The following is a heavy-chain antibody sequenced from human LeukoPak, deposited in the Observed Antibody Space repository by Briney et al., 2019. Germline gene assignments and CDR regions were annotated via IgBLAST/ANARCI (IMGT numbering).Heavy chain of an antibody. CDR1: GYTVTSYG. CDR2: ISAYNGNT. Sequence: GASVKVSCTASGYTVTSYGISWVRQAPGQGREWMGWISAYNGNTNYAQKLQGRVTMITDKSTSTAYMELRSLRSDDTAVYYCARYYYDSSGYYDSDYWGQGTLVTVSS. J-gene: IGHJ4*02. CDR3: ARYYYDSSGYYDSDY. D-gene: IGHD3-22*01. V-gene: IGHV1-18*01.